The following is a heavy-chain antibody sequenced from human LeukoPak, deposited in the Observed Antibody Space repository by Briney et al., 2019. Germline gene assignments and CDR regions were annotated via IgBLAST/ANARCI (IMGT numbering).Heavy chain of an antibody. V-gene: IGHV3-66*01. CDR3: ARDRVEGGGRLGAFDI. CDR2: IYVGGDT. D-gene: IGHD2-15*01. CDR1: GFTVSSNY. Sequence: GGSLRLSCAASGFTVSSNYISWVRQAPGKGLEWVSVIYVGGDTYYAGSVKGRFTISRDKSKNTVYLQMNSLRAEDTAVYYCARDRVEGGGRLGAFDIWGQGTMVTVSS. J-gene: IGHJ3*02.